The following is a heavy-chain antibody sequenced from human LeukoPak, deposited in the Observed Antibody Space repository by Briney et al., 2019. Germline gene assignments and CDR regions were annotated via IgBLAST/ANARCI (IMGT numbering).Heavy chain of an antibody. CDR2: ISAYNGNT. J-gene: IGHJ3*02. D-gene: IGHD3-16*01. CDR3: ARGGPTDAFDI. Sequence: WASVKVSCKASGYTFTGYYMHWVRQAPGQGLEWMGWISAYNGNTNYAQKLQGRVTMTTDTSTSTAYMELRSLRSDDTAVYYCARGGPTDAFDIWGQGTMVTVSS. V-gene: IGHV1-18*04. CDR1: GYTFTGYY.